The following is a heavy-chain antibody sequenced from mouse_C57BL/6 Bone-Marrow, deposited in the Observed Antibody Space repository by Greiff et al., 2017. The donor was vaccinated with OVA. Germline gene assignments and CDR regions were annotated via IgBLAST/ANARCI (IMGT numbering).Heavy chain of an antibody. CDR1: GYTFTSYG. D-gene: IGHD2-2*01. CDR3: AREEVTTTGYYAMDY. CDR2: IYPRSGNT. V-gene: IGHV1-81*01. J-gene: IGHJ4*01. Sequence: QVQLKESGAELARPGASVKLSCKASGYTFTSYGISWVKQRTGQGLEWIGEIYPRSGNTYYNEKFKGKATLTADKSSSTAYMELRSLTSEDSAVYFCAREEVTTTGYYAMDYWGQGTSVTVSS.